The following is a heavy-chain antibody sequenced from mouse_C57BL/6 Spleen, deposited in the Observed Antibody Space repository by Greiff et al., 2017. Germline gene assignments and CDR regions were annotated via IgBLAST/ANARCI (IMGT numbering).Heavy chain of an antibody. D-gene: IGHD1-1*01. V-gene: IGHV1-53*01. CDR2: INPSNGGT. CDR1: GYTFTSYW. J-gene: IGHJ2*01. Sequence: VKLQQPGTELVKPGASVKLSCKASGYTFTSYWMHWVKQRPGQGLEWIGNINPSNGGTNYNEKFKSKATLTVDKSSSTAYMQLSSLTSEDSAVYYCARGGYYYGSSYEVDYWGQGTTLTVSS. CDR3: ARGGYYYGSSYEVDY.